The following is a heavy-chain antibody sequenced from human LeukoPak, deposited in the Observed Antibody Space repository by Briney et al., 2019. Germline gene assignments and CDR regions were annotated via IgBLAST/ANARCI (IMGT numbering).Heavy chain of an antibody. CDR2: INPSGGST. D-gene: IGHD1-26*01. CDR3: ARDGAGGPYGMDV. Sequence: ASVKVSCKASGYTFTSYYMHWVRQAPGQGLEWMGIINPSGGSTSYAQKFQGRVTMTRDTSTSAVYMELSSLRSEDTAVYYCARDGAGGPYGMDVWGQGTTVTVSS. CDR1: GYTFTSYY. J-gene: IGHJ6*02. V-gene: IGHV1-46*01.